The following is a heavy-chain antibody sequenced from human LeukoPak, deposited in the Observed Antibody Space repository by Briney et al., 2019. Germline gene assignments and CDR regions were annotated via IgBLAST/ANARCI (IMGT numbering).Heavy chain of an antibody. CDR1: GYSFTSSW. Sequence: GESLKISCKGSGYSFTSSWIGWVRQMPGKGLEWMGIIYPGGSDTRYSPSFQGQVTISADKSISTAYLQWSSLKASDTAMYYCATYSDTYYFDHWGQGTLVTVSS. J-gene: IGHJ4*02. V-gene: IGHV5-51*01. CDR2: IYPGGSDT. D-gene: IGHD1-26*01. CDR3: ATYSDTYYFDH.